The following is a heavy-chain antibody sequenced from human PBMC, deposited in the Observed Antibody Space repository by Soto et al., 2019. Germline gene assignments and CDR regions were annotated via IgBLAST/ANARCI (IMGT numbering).Heavy chain of an antibody. CDR1: GYTFTGYY. J-gene: IGHJ4*02. CDR2: INPNSGGT. Sequence: SVKVSCKASGYTFTGYYMHWVRQSPGQGLEWMGWINPNSGGTIYAQKFQGWVTMTRDTSISTAYMELSRLRSDDTAVYYCARSDATTEHRYDCWGLGTLVTVSS. V-gene: IGHV1-2*04. CDR3: ARSDATTEHRYDC. D-gene: IGHD1-1*01.